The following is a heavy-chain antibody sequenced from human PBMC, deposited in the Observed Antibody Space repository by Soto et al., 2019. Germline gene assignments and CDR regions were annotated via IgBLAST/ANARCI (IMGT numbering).Heavy chain of an antibody. V-gene: IGHV1-69*02. CDR1: GGPYSKYS. J-gene: IGHJ4*02. CDR3: ARSLLGDHYDSDGLDS. CDR2: IIPIFDMT. D-gene: IGHD3-22*01. Sequence: QVQLVQSGTEVKKPGSSVTVPCKASGGPYSKYSISWVRQAPGQGLEWMGRIIPIFDMTNYAQKFQGRVTITADKSTSTVYMDLSSLRSEDTAVYYCARSLLGDHYDSDGLDSWGQGTLVSVSS.